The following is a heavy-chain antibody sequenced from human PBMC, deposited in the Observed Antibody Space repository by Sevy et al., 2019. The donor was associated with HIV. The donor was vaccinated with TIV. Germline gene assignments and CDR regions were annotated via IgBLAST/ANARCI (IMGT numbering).Heavy chain of an antibody. CDR2: IYYTGST. CDR3: TRSPPVRSGDDSLNWFDP. V-gene: IGHV4-59*01. D-gene: IGHD5-12*01. CDR1: GGSISAYY. Sequence: SETLSLTCTVSGGSISAYYWSWIRQPPGKALEYIGYIYYTGSTNYNPSLENRVTMSVDTSKNQFSLKLNSVTAADTAVYYCTRSPPVRSGDDSLNWFDPWGQGTLVTVSS. J-gene: IGHJ5*02.